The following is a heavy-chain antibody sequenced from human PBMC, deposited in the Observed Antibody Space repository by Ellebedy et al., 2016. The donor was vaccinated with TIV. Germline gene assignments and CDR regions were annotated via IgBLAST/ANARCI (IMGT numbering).Heavy chain of an antibody. Sequence: GSLRLSCTVSDGSIDSSSNYWGWIRQPPGKGLEWIGSMYYSGTTYYNPSLKSRVTISVDTSKSQFSLKLTSVTAADTAVYYCARWFGELLYVRWFDPWGQGTLVTVSS. J-gene: IGHJ5*02. V-gene: IGHV4-39*01. CDR1: DGSIDSSSNY. CDR2: MYYSGTT. D-gene: IGHD3-10*01. CDR3: ARWFGELLYVRWFDP.